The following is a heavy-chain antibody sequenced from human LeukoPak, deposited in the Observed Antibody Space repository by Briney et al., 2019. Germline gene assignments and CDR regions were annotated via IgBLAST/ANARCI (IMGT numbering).Heavy chain of an antibody. J-gene: IGHJ4*02. V-gene: IGHV3-13*01. CDR1: GFTFSSYD. CDR2: IGTAGDT. Sequence: GGSLRLSCAASGFTFSSYDMHWVRQATGKGLEWVSAIGTAGDTYYPGSVKGRFTISRENAKNSLYLQMSSLRAGDTAVYYCARGLRTYYYDSSGYPDFDYWGQGTLVTVSS. CDR3: ARGLRTYYYDSSGYPDFDY. D-gene: IGHD3-22*01.